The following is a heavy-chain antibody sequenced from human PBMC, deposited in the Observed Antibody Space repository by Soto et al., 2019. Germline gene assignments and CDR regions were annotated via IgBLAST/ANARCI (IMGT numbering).Heavy chain of an antibody. V-gene: IGHV4-39*01. J-gene: IGHJ4*02. Sequence: QLQLQESGPGLVKPSETLSLTCTVSGGSISSSSYYWVWIRQPPGKGLGWIGSIYSSGSTYYNPSLKSRVAISLDTSKNQFSLNLSSVTAADTAVYYCARPGGYCINGVCSGDFWGQGTLVTVSS. CDR2: IYSSGST. CDR3: ARPGGYCINGVCSGDF. CDR1: GGSISSSSYY. D-gene: IGHD2-8*01.